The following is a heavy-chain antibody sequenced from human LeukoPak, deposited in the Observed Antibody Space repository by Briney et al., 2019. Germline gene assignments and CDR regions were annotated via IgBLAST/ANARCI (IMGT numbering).Heavy chain of an antibody. J-gene: IGHJ4*02. D-gene: IGHD1-26*01. CDR3: TTDGVGVEGATYDN. CDR1: GFTFTNSW. CDR2: IKAKAHGGTI. Sequence: GGSLRLSCAGSGFTFTNSWMDWVRQTPGKGLEWVGRIKAKAHGGTIEYAAPVKGRFTISRDDSKNTLYLQMNSLKTEDTAVYYRTTDGVGVEGATYDNWGQGTLVSVSS. V-gene: IGHV3-15*01.